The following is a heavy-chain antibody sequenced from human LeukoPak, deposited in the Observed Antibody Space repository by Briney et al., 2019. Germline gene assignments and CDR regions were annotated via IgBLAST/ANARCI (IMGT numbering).Heavy chain of an antibody. CDR1: GGSINSYY. D-gene: IGHD4-17*01. J-gene: IGHJ3*02. V-gene: IGHV4-59*01. CDR2: MYHSGST. Sequence: SETLSLTCTVSGGSINSYYWSWIRQPPGKGLEWIGYMYHSGSTNYNPSLKSRVTISVDTSKNQFSLKMSSVTAADTAAYYCASHYGDRHAFDIWGQGTMVTVSS. CDR3: ASHYGDRHAFDI.